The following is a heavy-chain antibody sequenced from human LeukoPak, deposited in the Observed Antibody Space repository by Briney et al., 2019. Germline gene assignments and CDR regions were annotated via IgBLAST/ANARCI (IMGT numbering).Heavy chain of an antibody. CDR3: ARDDSSGYYYGFWFDP. Sequence: PGGSLRLSCAASGFTFSSYAMHWVRQAPGKGLEWVAVISYDGSNKYYADSVKGRFTISRDNSKNTLYLQMNSLRAEDTAVYYCARDDSSGYYYGFWFDPWGQGTLVTVSS. V-gene: IGHV3-30-3*01. CDR2: ISYDGSNK. D-gene: IGHD3-22*01. J-gene: IGHJ5*02. CDR1: GFTFSSYA.